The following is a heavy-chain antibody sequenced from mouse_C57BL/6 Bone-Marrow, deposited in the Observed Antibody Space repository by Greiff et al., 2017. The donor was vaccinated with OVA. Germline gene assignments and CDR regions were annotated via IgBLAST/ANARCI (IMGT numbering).Heavy chain of an antibody. V-gene: IGHV1-52*01. Sequence: VQLQQPGAELVRPGSSVTLSCKASGYTFTSYWMHWVKQRPIQGLEWIGNIDPSDSETHYNQKFKDKATLTVDKSSSPAYMQLSRLTSEDSAVYYCGRESTVVAKGSYAMDYWGEGTSGTVSS. D-gene: IGHD1-1*01. CDR1: GYTFTSYW. CDR3: GRESTVVAKGSYAMDY. CDR2: IDPSDSET. J-gene: IGHJ4*01.